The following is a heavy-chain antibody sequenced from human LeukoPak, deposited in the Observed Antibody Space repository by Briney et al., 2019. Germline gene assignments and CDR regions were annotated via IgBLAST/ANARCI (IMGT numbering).Heavy chain of an antibody. CDR1: GGSISSYY. J-gene: IGHJ5*02. D-gene: IGHD1-7*01. CDR2: IYYSGST. CDR3: ATGGNYRGFGWFDP. V-gene: IGHV4-59*01. Sequence: SETLSLTCTVSGGSISSYYWSWIRQPPGKGLEWIGYIYYSGSTNYNPSLKSRVTISVDTSKNQFSLKLSSVTAADTAVYYCATGGNYRGFGWFDPWGQGTLVTVSS.